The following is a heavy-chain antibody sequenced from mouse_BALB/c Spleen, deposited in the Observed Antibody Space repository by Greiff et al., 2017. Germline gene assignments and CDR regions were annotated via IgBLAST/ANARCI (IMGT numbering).Heavy chain of an antibody. D-gene: IGHD2-10*02. CDR3: ARRRKYGNAMDY. CDR1: GYTFTDYA. V-gene: IGHV1S137*01. J-gene: IGHJ4*01. Sequence: QVQLKESGTVLARPGASVKMSCKASGYTFTDYAMHWVKQSHAKSLEWIGVISTYYGDASYNQKFKGKATMTVDKSSSTAYMELARLTSEDSAIYYCARRRKYGNAMDYWGQGTSVTVSS. CDR2: ISTYYGDA.